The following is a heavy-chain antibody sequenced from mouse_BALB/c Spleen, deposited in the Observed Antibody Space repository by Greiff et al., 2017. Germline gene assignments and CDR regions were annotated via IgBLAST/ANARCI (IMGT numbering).Heavy chain of an antibody. Sequence: VHVKQSGAELVKPGASVKLSCTASGFNIKDTSMHWVKQRPEQGLEWIGRIDPANGNTKYDPKFQGKATITADTSSNTAYLQLSSLTSEDTAVYYCARSGDGHFDYWGQGTTLTVSS. D-gene: IGHD2-3*01. CDR1: GFNIKDTS. V-gene: IGHV14-3*02. J-gene: IGHJ2*01. CDR2: IDPANGNT. CDR3: ARSGDGHFDY.